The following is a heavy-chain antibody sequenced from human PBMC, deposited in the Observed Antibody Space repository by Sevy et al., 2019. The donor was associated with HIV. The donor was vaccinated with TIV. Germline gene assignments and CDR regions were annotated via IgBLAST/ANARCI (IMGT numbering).Heavy chain of an antibody. CDR2: IYHSGST. CDR3: ARAPLAGDYVPYFDY. Sequence: SETLSLTCAVSGGSISSGGYSWSWIRQPPGKGLEWIGYIYHSGSTYYNPSLKSRVTISVDRSKNQFSLKLSSVSAADTAVYYCARAPLAGDYVPYFDYWGQGTTVTVSS. CDR1: GGSISSGGYS. V-gene: IGHV4-30-2*01. J-gene: IGHJ4*02. D-gene: IGHD4-17*01.